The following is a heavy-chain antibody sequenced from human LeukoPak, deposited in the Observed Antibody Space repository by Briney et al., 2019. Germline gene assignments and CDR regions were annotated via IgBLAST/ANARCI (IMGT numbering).Heavy chain of an antibody. CDR3: ARDQGLQGGWFDP. Sequence: SETLSLTCTVSGYSISSGYYWGWIRQPPGKGLEWIGSIYHSGSTYYNPSLKSRVTISVDTSKNQISLKLSSVTAADTAVYYCARDQGLQGGWFDPWGQGTLVTVSS. CDR2: IYHSGST. D-gene: IGHD4-11*01. V-gene: IGHV4-38-2*02. J-gene: IGHJ5*02. CDR1: GYSISSGYY.